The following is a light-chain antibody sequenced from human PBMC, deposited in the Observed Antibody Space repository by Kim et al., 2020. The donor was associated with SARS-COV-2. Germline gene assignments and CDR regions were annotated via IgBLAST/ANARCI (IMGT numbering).Light chain of an antibody. V-gene: IGKV1-39*01. CDR3: QQSYSTPRT. J-gene: IGKJ1*01. CDR1: QTISSY. CDR2: AAS. Sequence: AYVGDRVSITCRASQTISSYLNWYQQRPGKAPTLLIYAASSLQSGVPSRFSGSGSGTDFTLTISSLQPEDFATYYCQQSYSTPRTFGQGTKVDIK.